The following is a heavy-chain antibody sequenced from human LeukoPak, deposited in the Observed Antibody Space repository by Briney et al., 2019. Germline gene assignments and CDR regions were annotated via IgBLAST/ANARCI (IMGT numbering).Heavy chain of an antibody. CDR1: GRSFSGYL. J-gene: IGHJ3*01. D-gene: IGHD1/OR15-1a*01. V-gene: IGHV4-34*01. Sequence: SETLSLTCAVYGRSFSGYLWIWVRQPPGKGLEWVGEINHSGNTNYNPSLPRRVTISVDTSKNQLSLKLTSVTAADTAVYYCAKQIHNAFDLWGQGTMVTVSS. CDR2: INHSGNT. CDR3: AKQIHNAFDL.